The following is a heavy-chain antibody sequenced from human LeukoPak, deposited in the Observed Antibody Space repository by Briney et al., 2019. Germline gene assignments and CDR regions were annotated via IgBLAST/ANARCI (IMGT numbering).Heavy chain of an antibody. CDR2: MNPNSGNT. J-gene: IGHJ5*02. Sequence: GASVKVSCKASGYTFTNYDINWVRQATGQGLEWMGWMNPNSGNTGYAQKFQGRVTMTRNTSISTAYMELSSLRSEDTAVYYCARAGGSGWKWYWFDPWGQGTLVTVSS. V-gene: IGHV1-8*01. CDR3: ARAGGSGWKWYWFDP. D-gene: IGHD6-19*01. CDR1: GYTFTNYD.